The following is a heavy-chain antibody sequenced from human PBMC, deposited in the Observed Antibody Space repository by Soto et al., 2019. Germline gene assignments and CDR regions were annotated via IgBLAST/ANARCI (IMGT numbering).Heavy chain of an antibody. Sequence: EVQLVESGGGLVKPGESLRLSCAASGLTFANAWVNWVRQIPGKGLEWVGRFQSNTDGGTTDDAAPVKGRFTMSRDDSQTTLYLQSNDLRIDDTGSVQCATWDHSRDCSSWLSRYWGRGTRVTVSS. CDR2: FQSNTDGGTT. V-gene: IGHV3-15*07. J-gene: IGHJ4*02. D-gene: IGHD6-13*01. CDR1: GLTFANAW. CDR3: ATWDHSRDCSSWLSRY.